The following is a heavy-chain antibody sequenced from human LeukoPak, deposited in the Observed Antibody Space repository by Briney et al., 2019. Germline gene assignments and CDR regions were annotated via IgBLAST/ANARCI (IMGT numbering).Heavy chain of an antibody. D-gene: IGHD3-22*01. Sequence: PGGSLRLSCAASGFTFSSYGMHWVRQAPGKGLEWVAVIWCDGSNKYYADSVKGRFTISRDNSKNTLYLQMNSLRAEDTAVYCCARDEIGDSSVDYWGQGTLVTVSS. V-gene: IGHV3-33*01. CDR3: ARDEIGDSSVDY. CDR2: IWCDGSNK. J-gene: IGHJ4*02. CDR1: GFTFSSYG.